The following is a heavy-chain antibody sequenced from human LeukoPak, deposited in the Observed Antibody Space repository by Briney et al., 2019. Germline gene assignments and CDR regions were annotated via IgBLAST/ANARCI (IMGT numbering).Heavy chain of an antibody. J-gene: IGHJ4*02. Sequence: GGSLRLSCAVSGFTFSAYGMHWVRQAPGKGLEWVAVISYDGSYQAYADSVKGRFTVSRDSSRSTLDLQMNSLRAEDTAVYYCAKDNYYDSNGPTFFDYWGQGTLVTVSS. CDR3: AKDNYYDSNGPTFFDY. CDR2: ISYDGSYQ. V-gene: IGHV3-30*04. CDR1: GFTFSAYG. D-gene: IGHD3-22*01.